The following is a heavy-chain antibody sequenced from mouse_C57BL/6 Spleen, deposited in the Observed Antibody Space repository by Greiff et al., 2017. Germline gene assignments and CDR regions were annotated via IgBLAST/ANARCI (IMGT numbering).Heavy chain of an antibody. CDR2: IYPGSGST. CDR3: ARWGGYDGGLDY. J-gene: IGHJ2*01. Sequence: QVQLQQPGAELVKPGASVQMSCKASGYTFTSYWITWVKQRPGQGLEWIGDIYPGSGSTNYNEKFKSKATLTVDTSSSTAYMQLSSLTSEDSAVYYCARWGGYDGGLDYWGQGTTLTVSS. V-gene: IGHV1-55*01. D-gene: IGHD2-2*01. CDR1: GYTFTSYW.